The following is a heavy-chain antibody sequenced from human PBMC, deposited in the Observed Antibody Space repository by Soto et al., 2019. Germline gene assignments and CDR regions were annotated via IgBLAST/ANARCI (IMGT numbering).Heavy chain of an antibody. V-gene: IGHV4-34*01. CDR3: ARGDAAAGTGYYYYYGMDV. CDR1: GGSFSGYY. D-gene: IGHD6-13*01. CDR2: INHSGST. Sequence: SETLSLTCAVYGGSFSGYYWSWIRQPPGKGLEWIGEINHSGSTNYNPSLKSRVTISVDTSKNQFSLKLSSVTAADTAVYYCARGDAAAGTGYYYYYGMDVWGQGTTVTVSS. J-gene: IGHJ6*02.